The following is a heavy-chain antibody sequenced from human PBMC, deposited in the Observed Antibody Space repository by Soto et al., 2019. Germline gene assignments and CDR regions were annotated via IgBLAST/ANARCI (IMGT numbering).Heavy chain of an antibody. CDR1: SGSISSSNW. V-gene: IGHV4-4*02. CDR2: IYHSGST. J-gene: IGHJ5*02. D-gene: IGHD6-13*01. Sequence: QVQLQESGPGLVKPSGTLSLTCAVSSGSISSSNWWSWVRQPPGKGLEWIGEIYHSGSTNYNPSLKSRVTISVDKSQNRFSLKLSSVTAADTAVYYCARGPTVAAAGPFHWFDPWGQGTLVTVSS. CDR3: ARGPTVAAAGPFHWFDP.